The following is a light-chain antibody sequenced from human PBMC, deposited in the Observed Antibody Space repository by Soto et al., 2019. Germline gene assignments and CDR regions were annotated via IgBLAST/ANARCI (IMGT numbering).Light chain of an antibody. CDR1: QSVSTTY. CDR2: GAS. Sequence: EIVLTQSPGTLSLSPGERATLSCRSNQSVSTTYLAWYQQTPGQAPRLLIYGASTRATGIPDRFRGSGSGTDCTLPISRLEPEDSAVYYCQKYVFSRSFGQGTKVEI. V-gene: IGKV3-20*01. J-gene: IGKJ1*01. CDR3: QKYVFSRS.